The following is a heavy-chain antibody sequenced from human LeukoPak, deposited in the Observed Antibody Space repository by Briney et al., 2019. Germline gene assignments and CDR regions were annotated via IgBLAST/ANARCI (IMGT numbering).Heavy chain of an antibody. D-gene: IGHD4-17*01. Sequence: SETLSLTCAVYGGSFSGYYWGWIRQPPGKGLEWIGEINHSGSTNYNPSLKSRVTISVDTSKNQFSLKLSSVTAADTAVYYCARAMITVYGDDAFDIWGQGTMVTVSS. V-gene: IGHV4-34*01. CDR1: GGSFSGYY. CDR2: INHSGST. J-gene: IGHJ3*02. CDR3: ARAMITVYGDDAFDI.